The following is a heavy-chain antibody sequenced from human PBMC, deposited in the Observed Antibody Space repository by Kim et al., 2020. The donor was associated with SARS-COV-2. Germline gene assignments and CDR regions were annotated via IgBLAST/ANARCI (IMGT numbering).Heavy chain of an antibody. CDR1: GFTFTSYA. D-gene: IGHD3-16*01. CDR3: AAGRDVGVFPVY. V-gene: IGHV1-58*01. J-gene: IGHJ4*02. Sequence: SVKVSCKASGFTFTSYAVQWVRQARGQRLEWIGWIVVGSGNTNYAQKFQERVTITRDMSTSTAYMELSSLRSEDTAVYYCAAGRDVGVFPVYWRPGAL. CDR2: IVVGSGNT.